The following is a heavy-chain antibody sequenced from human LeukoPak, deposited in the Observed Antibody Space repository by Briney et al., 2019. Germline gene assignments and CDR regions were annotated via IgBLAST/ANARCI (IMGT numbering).Heavy chain of an antibody. CDR1: GFTFNTYS. CDR2: ISSSRSTI. CDR3: VRDSQDYSNYYYYYYGMDV. V-gene: IGHV3-48*02. J-gene: IGHJ6*02. Sequence: GRSLRLSCAGSGFTFNTYSMNWVRQAPGKGLEWVSYISSSRSTIYYADSVKGRFTVSRDNSKNSLFLQMNTLRDEDTAVYYCVRDSQDYSNYYYYYYGMDVWGQGTTVTVSS. D-gene: IGHD4-11*01.